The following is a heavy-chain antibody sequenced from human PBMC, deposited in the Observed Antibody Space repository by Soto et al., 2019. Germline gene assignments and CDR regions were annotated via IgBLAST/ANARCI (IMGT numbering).Heavy chain of an antibody. Sequence: SQTLSLTCAISGDSVSSNSAAWNWIRESPSRGLEWLGRTYYRSKWYNDYAVSVKSRITINPDTSKNQFSLQLNSVTPEDTAVYYCARGIAARYYYYYGMGVWGQGTTVTVSS. J-gene: IGHJ6*02. CDR2: TYYRSKWYN. D-gene: IGHD6-6*01. CDR1: GDSVSSNSAA. CDR3: ARGIAARYYYYYGMGV. V-gene: IGHV6-1*01.